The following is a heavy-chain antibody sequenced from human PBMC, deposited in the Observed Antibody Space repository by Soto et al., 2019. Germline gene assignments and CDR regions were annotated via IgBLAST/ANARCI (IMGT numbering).Heavy chain of an antibody. CDR1: GGSMRNYF. J-gene: IGHJ4*02. V-gene: IGHV4-59*01. CDR2: IHYSGTT. Sequence: PSETLSLTCTVSGGSMRNYFWTWIRQPPGKGLGWIGYIHYSGTTSFFPSYNPSLRSRVTISEDTSKNQFSLKLLSVTTADTAVYFCAAGEASSRNLAPYYLDFWGQGTLVTVSS. CDR3: AAGEASSRNLAPYYLDF. D-gene: IGHD6-13*01.